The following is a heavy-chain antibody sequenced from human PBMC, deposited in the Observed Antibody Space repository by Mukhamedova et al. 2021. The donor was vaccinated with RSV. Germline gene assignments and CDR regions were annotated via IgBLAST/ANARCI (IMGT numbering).Heavy chain of an antibody. CDR3: ARGRYYYDSSTYYKVLDS. J-gene: IGHJ4*02. V-gene: IGHV4-4*07. CDR2: TSGST. D-gene: IGHD3-22*01. Sequence: TSGSTNYNPSLKSRVTMSADTSKNQFSLKLTSVTAADTAVYYCARGRYYYDSSTYYKVLDSWGQGTLVSVSS.